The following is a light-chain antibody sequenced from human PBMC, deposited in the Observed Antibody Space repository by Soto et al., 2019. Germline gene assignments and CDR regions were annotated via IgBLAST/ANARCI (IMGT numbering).Light chain of an antibody. Sequence: DIQMTQSPSSLSASVGDRLTITCRASQTISSYLNWYQQRPGKAPNLLIYAASSLQSGVPSRFSGSGSGTDFTLTISSLQPEDFATYYCQQTYSTPQTFGQGTKVEIK. J-gene: IGKJ1*01. CDR2: AAS. CDR3: QQTYSTPQT. CDR1: QTISSY. V-gene: IGKV1-39*01.